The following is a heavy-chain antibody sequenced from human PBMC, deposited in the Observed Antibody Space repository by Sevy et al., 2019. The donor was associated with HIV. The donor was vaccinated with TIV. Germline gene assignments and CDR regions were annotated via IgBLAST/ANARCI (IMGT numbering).Heavy chain of an antibody. J-gene: IGHJ6*02. CDR3: ARVPLNSGIYAMDV. Sequence: SETLSLTCAVSGGSISSGGYSWTWIRQPPGKGLEWIGFMYHSGSTYYNPSLKTRVTISLDRSKNQVSLKLTSVTAADTAVYYCARVPLNSGIYAMDVWGQGTPVTVSS. CDR1: GGSISSGGYS. D-gene: IGHD3-10*01. V-gene: IGHV4-30-2*01. CDR2: MYHSGST.